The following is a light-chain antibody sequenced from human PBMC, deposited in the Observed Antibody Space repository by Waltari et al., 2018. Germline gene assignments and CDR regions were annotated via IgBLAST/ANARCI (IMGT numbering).Light chain of an antibody. CDR3: QQRSNWTPHT. J-gene: IGKJ2*01. CDR2: DAS. Sequence: EIVLTQSPATLSLSPGETATLSCRASQSVGTYLAWYQQRPGQAPRLLIYDASNRATGTPARFRGSGSGTDFTLTISSLEPEDFAVYYCQQRSNWTPHTFGQGARLEIK. CDR1: QSVGTY. V-gene: IGKV3-11*01.